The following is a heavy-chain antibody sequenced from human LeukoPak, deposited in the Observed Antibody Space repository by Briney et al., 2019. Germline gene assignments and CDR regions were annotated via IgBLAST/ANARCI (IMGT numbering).Heavy chain of an antibody. CDR3: TRDLTVTSTCWFDL. Sequence: GGSLRLSCAVSGFTFSSYSMNWVRQAPGKGLEWVSSITGSSTYIYYADSVKGRFTISRDNAKNSLYLQMNNLGAEDTAVYYCTRDLTVTSTCWFDLWGQGTLVTVSS. V-gene: IGHV3-21*01. CDR2: ITGSSTYI. D-gene: IGHD4-11*01. CDR1: GFTFSSYS. J-gene: IGHJ5*02.